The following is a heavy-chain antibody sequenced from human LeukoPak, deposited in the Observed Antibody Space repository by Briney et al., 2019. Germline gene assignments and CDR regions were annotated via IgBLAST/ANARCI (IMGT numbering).Heavy chain of an antibody. J-gene: IGHJ4*02. Sequence: GESLKISCKGSGYSFTSYWIGWVRQMPGKGLEWMGVIYPSDSDTRYSPSFQGQVTISADKSISTAYLQWSSLKASDTAMYYCARGPPLVYGSGSYYSFDYWGQGTLVTVSS. CDR1: GYSFTSYW. CDR2: IYPSDSDT. V-gene: IGHV5-51*01. CDR3: ARGPPLVYGSGSYYSFDY. D-gene: IGHD3-10*01.